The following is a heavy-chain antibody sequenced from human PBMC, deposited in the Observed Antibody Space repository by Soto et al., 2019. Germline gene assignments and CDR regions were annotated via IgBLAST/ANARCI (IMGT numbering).Heavy chain of an antibody. CDR2: IYYSGST. J-gene: IGHJ6*02. CDR1: GGSISSYY. D-gene: IGHD3-3*01. CDR3: ARGSTYYDFWSGYYTDPTYYYYGMDV. V-gene: IGHV4-59*01. Sequence: SETLSLTCTVSGGSISSYYWSWIRQPPGKGLEWIGYIYYSGSTNYNPSLKSRVTISVDTSKNQFSLKLSSVTAADTAVYNCARGSTYYDFWSGYYTDPTYYYYGMDVWGQGTTVTVSS.